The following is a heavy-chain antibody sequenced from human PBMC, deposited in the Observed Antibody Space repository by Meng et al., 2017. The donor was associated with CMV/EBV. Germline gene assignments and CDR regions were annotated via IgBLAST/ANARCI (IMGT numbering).Heavy chain of an antibody. CDR3: ARDRSEDYYYYYGMDV. CDR1: GGTFSSYA. V-gene: IGHV1-69*05. D-gene: IGHD6-6*01. CDR2: IIPIFGTA. J-gene: IGHJ6*02. Sequence: SVKVSCKASGGTFSSYAISWVRQAPGQGLEWRGGIIPIFGTANYAQKFQGRVTITTDESTSTAYMELSSLRSEDTAVYYCARDRSEDYYYYYGMDVWGQGTTVTVSS.